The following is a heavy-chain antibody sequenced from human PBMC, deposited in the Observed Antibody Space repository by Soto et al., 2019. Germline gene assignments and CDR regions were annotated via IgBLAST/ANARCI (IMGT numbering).Heavy chain of an antibody. CDR1: GYIFVNYG. J-gene: IGHJ6*02. CDR2: ISPYSGNT. D-gene: IGHD3-16*01. Sequence: QVQLVQSGDEVKKPGASVKVSCKASGYIFVNYGIAWVRQAPGQGLEWMGWISPYSGNTHYAGRVQGRLTMTTDTSTSTAYMDLGSLTSDDTAVYYCAMVDNYVPPPPQDVWGQGTTVTVSS. V-gene: IGHV1-18*01. CDR3: AMVDNYVPPPPQDV.